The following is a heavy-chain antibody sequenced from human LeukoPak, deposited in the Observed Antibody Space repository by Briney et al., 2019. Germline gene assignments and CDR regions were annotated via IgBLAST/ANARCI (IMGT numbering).Heavy chain of an antibody. CDR1: GITFVDYA. CDR2: IASKTDGAIT. Sequence: GRSLRLSCTASGITFVDYAMSWFRQAPGKGLEWVSFIASKTDGAITDYAASVKGRFTISRDDSKSIAYMQMNSLKIEDTAVYYCTRGSDTIFGVARDGLDYWGQGTLVTVSS. V-gene: IGHV3-49*03. J-gene: IGHJ4*02. CDR3: TRGSDTIFGVARDGLDY. D-gene: IGHD3-3*01.